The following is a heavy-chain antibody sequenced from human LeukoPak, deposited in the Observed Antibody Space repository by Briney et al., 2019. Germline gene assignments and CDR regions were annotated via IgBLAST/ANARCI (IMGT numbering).Heavy chain of an antibody. CDR3: ARGAGADTGLENPGWFDP. CDR2: INHSGST. J-gene: IGHJ5*02. V-gene: IGHV4-34*01. Sequence: SETLSLTCAVYGGSFSGYYWSWIRQPPGKGLEWIGEINHSGSTNYNPSLKSRVTISVDTSKNQFSLKLSSVTAADTAVYYCARGAGADTGLENPGWFDPWGQGTLVTVSS. CDR1: GGSFSGYY. D-gene: IGHD1-14*01.